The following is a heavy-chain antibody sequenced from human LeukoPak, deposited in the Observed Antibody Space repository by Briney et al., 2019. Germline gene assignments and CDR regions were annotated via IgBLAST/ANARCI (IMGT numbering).Heavy chain of an antibody. CDR2: INHSGST. CDR3: ARLHALGAEEFDP. Sequence: SETLSLTCAVYGGSFSGYYWSWIRQRPGKGLEWIGEINHSGSTNYNPSLRSRVTISVDTSKNQFSLKLSSVTAADTAVYYCARLHALGAEEFDPWGQGALVTVSS. V-gene: IGHV4-34*01. CDR1: GGSFSGYY. J-gene: IGHJ5*02. D-gene: IGHD3-16*01.